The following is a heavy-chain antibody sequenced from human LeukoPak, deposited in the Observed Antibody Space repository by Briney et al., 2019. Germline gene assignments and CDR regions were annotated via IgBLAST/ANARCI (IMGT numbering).Heavy chain of an antibody. Sequence: GGSLRLSCAASGFTFSSYGMSWVRQAPGKGLEWVSAISGSGGSTYYADSVKGRFTISRDNSKNTLYLQMNSLRAEDTAVYYCAKELKTVAGGTVGFDIWGQGTMVTVSS. J-gene: IGHJ3*02. D-gene: IGHD6-13*01. CDR1: GFTFSSYG. CDR3: AKELKTVAGGTVGFDI. CDR2: ISGSGGST. V-gene: IGHV3-23*01.